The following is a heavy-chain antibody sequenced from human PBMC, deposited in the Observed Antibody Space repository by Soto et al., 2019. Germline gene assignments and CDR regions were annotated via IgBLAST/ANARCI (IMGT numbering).Heavy chain of an antibody. CDR2: IIPIFGTA. CDR3: ARVRPMVTTVTNYYYYGMDV. D-gene: IGHD4-17*01. V-gene: IGHV1-69*13. CDR1: GGTFSSYA. Sequence: SVKVSCKASGGTFSSYAISWVRQAPGQGLEWMGGIIPIFGTANYAQKFQGRVTITADESTSTAYMELSSLRSEDTAVYYCARVRPMVTTVTNYYYYGMDVWG. J-gene: IGHJ6*02.